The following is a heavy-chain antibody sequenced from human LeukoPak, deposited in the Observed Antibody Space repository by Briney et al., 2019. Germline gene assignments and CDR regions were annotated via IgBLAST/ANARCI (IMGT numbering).Heavy chain of an antibody. CDR2: IYYSGST. D-gene: IGHD6-13*01. J-gene: IGHJ5*02. V-gene: IGHV4-59*01. Sequence: PETLSLTCTVSGGSISSYYWSWIRQPPGKGLEWIGYIYYSGSTNYNPSLKSRVTISVDTSNNQFSLRLSSVTAADTAVYYCARGHPGTIDPWGQGTLVTVSS. CDR1: GGSISSYY. CDR3: ARGHPGTIDP.